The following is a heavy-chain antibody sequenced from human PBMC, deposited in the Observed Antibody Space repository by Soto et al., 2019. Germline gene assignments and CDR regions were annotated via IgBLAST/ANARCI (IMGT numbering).Heavy chain of an antibody. CDR2: ISGSGGST. V-gene: IGHV3-23*01. D-gene: IGHD1-7*01. Sequence: PGGSLRLSCAASGFTLSSYAMSWVRQAPGKGLEWVSAISGSGGSTYYADSVKGRFTISRDNSKNTLYLQMNSLRAEDTAVYYCAKLGYNWNSNWFDPWGQGTLVTVSS. J-gene: IGHJ5*02. CDR1: GFTLSSYA. CDR3: AKLGYNWNSNWFDP.